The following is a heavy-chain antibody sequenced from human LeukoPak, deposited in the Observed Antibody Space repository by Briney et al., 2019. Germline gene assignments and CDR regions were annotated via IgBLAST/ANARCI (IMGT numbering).Heavy chain of an antibody. CDR2: ISGSGGST. V-gene: IGHV3-23*01. CDR3: AKDHGVAAAGIPKWFDY. J-gene: IGHJ4*02. Sequence: GGSLSLSCAASGFTFSSYDMSWVRQAPGKGLEWVSAISGSGGSTYYADSVKGRFTISRDNSKNTLYLQMNSLRAEDTAVYYCAKDHGVAAAGIPKWFDYWGQGTLVTVSS. D-gene: IGHD6-13*01. CDR1: GFTFSSYD.